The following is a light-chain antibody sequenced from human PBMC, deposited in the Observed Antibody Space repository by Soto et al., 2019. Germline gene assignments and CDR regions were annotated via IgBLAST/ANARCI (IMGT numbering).Light chain of an antibody. CDR3: QQRSNWPLLT. Sequence: EIVMTQSPATLSVSPGESATLSCRASQSVTTNLAWYQQKPGQAPRLLIYGVSTRATGVPARFSGSGSGTDFTLTISSLEPEDFAVYYCQQRSNWPLLTFGQGTRLEIK. V-gene: IGKV3-15*01. CDR1: QSVTTN. CDR2: GVS. J-gene: IGKJ5*01.